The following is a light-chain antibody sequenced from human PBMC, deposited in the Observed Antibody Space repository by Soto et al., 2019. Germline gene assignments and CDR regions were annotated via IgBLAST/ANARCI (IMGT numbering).Light chain of an antibody. Sequence: EIVLTQSPGTLSLSPGERATLSCRASQSVSSSYLAWYQQKPGQAPRLLIYGASSRATGIPDRFSGSGSGTDFTLTISRLEPEDFAVYYCQQYGSSPSTTFGPGTRLEIK. V-gene: IGKV3-20*01. J-gene: IGKJ5*01. CDR3: QQYGSSPSTT. CDR2: GAS. CDR1: QSVSSSY.